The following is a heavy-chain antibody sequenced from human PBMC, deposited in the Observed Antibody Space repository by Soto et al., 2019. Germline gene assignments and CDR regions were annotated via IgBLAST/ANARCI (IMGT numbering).Heavy chain of an antibody. J-gene: IGHJ3*01. CDR3: ARVVYGGASCPYPFDL. CDR1: GYTFTNYG. Sequence: QVQLVQSGGEVKRPGASVRVSCKASGYTFTNYGFTWMRQAPGQGLEWMGWINVHNVKTIYAQNFQGRVTMTRDKSTRTAYMGLRGLRPDDTATYYCARVVYGGASCPYPFDLWGQGTLVTVSA. D-gene: IGHD2-8*01. V-gene: IGHV1-18*01. CDR2: INVHNVKT.